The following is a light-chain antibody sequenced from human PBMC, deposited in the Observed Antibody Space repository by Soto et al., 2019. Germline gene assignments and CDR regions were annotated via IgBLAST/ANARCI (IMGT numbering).Light chain of an antibody. V-gene: IGKV3-20*01. J-gene: IGKJ1*01. CDR2: GAS. Sequence: EIVLTHSPGTLSFSPGDIATLYFSASQSVISRNLAWYQQKRGQSPRLLIYGASSRATGIPDRFSGSGSGPDFTLTISRLEPEDFAVYFCQHYGSSPWTFGQGTKVDI. CDR3: QHYGSSPWT. CDR1: QSVISRN.